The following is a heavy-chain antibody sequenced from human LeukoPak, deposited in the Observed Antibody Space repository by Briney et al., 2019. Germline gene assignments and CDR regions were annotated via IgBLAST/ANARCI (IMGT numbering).Heavy chain of an antibody. CDR1: GGSFTSYY. CDR2: IYHRGNT. Sequence: PSETLSLTCAVYGGSFTSYYWSWIRQSPGKGLEWIGYIYHRGNTKYDPSLQSRVTMSVDASKNQFSLKLRFVTAADTALYYCARGYMGGFDPWGQGTQVTVSS. J-gene: IGHJ5*02. D-gene: IGHD3-16*01. CDR3: ARGYMGGFDP. V-gene: IGHV4-59*01.